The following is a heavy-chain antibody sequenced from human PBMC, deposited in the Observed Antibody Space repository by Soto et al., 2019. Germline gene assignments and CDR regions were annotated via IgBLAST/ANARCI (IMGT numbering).Heavy chain of an antibody. CDR1: GGTFSSYT. J-gene: IGHJ6*03. CDR3: ASIYCSGGSCYSSGYYYMDV. Sequence: GASVKVSCKASGGTFSSYTISWVRQAPGQGLEWMGRIIPILGIANYAQKFQGRVTITADKSTSTAYMELSSLRSEDTAVYYCASIYCSGGSCYSSGYYYMDVWGKGTTVTVSS. D-gene: IGHD2-15*01. V-gene: IGHV1-69*02. CDR2: IIPILGIA.